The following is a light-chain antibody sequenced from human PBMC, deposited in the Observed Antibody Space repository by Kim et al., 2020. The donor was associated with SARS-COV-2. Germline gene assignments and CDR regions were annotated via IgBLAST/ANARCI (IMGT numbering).Light chain of an antibody. V-gene: IGLV7-43*01. J-gene: IGLJ2*01. CDR1: TGAVTSGYY. CDR3: LDQSGSAGV. CDR2: TTS. Sequence: QAVVTQEPSLTVSPGGTVTLTCASSTGAVTSGYYPNWFQQRPGHAPSTLIYTTSTKHSWPPARFSESLLGGKAALTLSGVQPEDEAEYYCLDQSGSAGVFGGGTQLTVL.